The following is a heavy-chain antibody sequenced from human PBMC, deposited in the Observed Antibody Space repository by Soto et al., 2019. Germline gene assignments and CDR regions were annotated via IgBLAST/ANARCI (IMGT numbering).Heavy chain of an antibody. V-gene: IGHV3-15*01. CDR1: GFTFSNAW. Sequence: EVQLVESGGGLEKPGGSLTLSCAASGFTFSNAWMTWVRQAPGKGLEWVGRIKSKADGGTTDYAAPVKGRFTFSRDDAKNTLFLLMNSLKIEDTAVYYCTTSNYYLSGRYPEAPLDYWGQGTLVTVSS. D-gene: IGHD3-10*01. CDR2: IKSKADGGTT. J-gene: IGHJ4*02. CDR3: TTSNYYLSGRYPEAPLDY.